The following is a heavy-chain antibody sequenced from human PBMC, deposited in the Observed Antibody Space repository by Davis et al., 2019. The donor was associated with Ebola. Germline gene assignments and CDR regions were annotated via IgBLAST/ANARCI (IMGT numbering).Heavy chain of an antibody. D-gene: IGHD2-21*02. J-gene: IGHJ4*02. V-gene: IGHV3-23*01. CDR1: GFTFTNHA. CDR3: AKGQNVVMTATPLDY. CDR2: ISASGTST. Sequence: PGGSLRLSCAASGFTFTNHAMSWVRQAPGKGLEWVSVISASGTSTYNADSVKGRFSISRDNAKRTLYLQMNSLRAEDTAVYYCAKGQNVVMTATPLDYWGQGTLVTVSS.